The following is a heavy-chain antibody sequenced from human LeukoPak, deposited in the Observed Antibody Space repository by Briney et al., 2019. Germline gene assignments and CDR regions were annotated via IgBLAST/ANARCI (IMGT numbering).Heavy chain of an antibody. CDR3: ARESRYFDWLSPSYYYYYMDV. CDR1: GFTFSDYY. D-gene: IGHD3-9*01. CDR2: ISSSGSTI. V-gene: IGHV3-11*04. Sequence: GGSLRLSCAASGFTFSDYYMSWIRQAPGKGLEWVSYISSSGSTIYYADSVKGRFTISRDNAKNTLYLQMNSLRAEDTAVYYCARESRYFDWLSPSYYYYYMDVWGKGTTVTISS. J-gene: IGHJ6*03.